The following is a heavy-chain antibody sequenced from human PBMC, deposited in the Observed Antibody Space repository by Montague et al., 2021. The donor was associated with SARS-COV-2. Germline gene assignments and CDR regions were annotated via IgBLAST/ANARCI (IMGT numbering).Heavy chain of an antibody. V-gene: IGHV6-1*01. CDR1: GDSVSSNIAA. J-gene: IGHJ4*02. CDR2: TYYRSKWYN. CDR3: TQERGPGRTTWDYFDY. D-gene: IGHD1-14*01. Sequence: CAISGDSVSSNIAAWNWIRQSPSRRLERLGRTYYRSKWYNDYAVSVRSRITISPDTSKNQFSLQLNSVTPEDTAVYYCTQERGPGRTTWDYFDYWGQGTLVTVSS.